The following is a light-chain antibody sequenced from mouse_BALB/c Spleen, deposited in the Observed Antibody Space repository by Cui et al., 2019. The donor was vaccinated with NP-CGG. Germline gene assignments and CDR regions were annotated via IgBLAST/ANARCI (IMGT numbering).Light chain of an antibody. J-gene: IGLJ1*01. CDR2: GTN. CDR3: ALWYSNHWV. CDR1: TGAVTTSNY. V-gene: IGLV1*01. Sequence: QAVVTQESALNTSPGETVTLTCRSSTGAVTTSNYANWVQEKPDHLFTGLIGGTNNRVPGVPARFSGSLIGDKAAFTITGAQTEDEAIYFCALWYSNHWVFGGGTKLTVL.